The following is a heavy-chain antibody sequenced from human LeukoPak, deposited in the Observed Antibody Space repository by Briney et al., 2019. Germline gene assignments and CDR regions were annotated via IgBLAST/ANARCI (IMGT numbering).Heavy chain of an antibody. V-gene: IGHV4-34*01. CDR3: ARSITSSWYGDFQH. D-gene: IGHD6-13*01. Sequence: PSETLSLTCAVYGVSFIGYYWSWIRQPPGKGLEWIGEINHSGSTNYNPSLKSRVTISLDTSKNQFSLKLSSVTAADTAVYYCARSITSSWYGDFQHWGQGTLVTVSS. J-gene: IGHJ1*01. CDR2: INHSGST. CDR1: GVSFIGYY.